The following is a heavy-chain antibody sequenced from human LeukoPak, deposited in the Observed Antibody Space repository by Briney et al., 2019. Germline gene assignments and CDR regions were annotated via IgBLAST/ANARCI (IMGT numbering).Heavy chain of an antibody. CDR1: GGSFSGYY. D-gene: IGHD4-11*01. CDR3: ARDSYSNYFTR. CDR2: IYTSGST. V-gene: IGHV4-4*07. J-gene: IGHJ4*02. Sequence: PSETLSLTCAVYGGSFSGYYWSWIRQPPGKGLEWIGRIYTSGSTNYNPSLKSRVTMSVDTSKNQFSLKLSSVTAADTAVYYCARDSYSNYFTRWGQGTLVTVSS.